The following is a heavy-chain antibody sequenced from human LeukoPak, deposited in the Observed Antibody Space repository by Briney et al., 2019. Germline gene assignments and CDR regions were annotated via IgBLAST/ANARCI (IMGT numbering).Heavy chain of an antibody. J-gene: IGHJ4*02. Sequence: PGGPLRLSCAASGVTFSSYAMHWVRQAPGKGLEWVAVISYDGSNKYYADSVKGRFTISRDNSKNTLYLQMNSLRAEDTAVYYCARAYYYDSSGYYHGGIDYWGQGTLVTVSS. D-gene: IGHD3-22*01. V-gene: IGHV3-30-3*01. CDR3: ARAYYYDSSGYYHGGIDY. CDR2: ISYDGSNK. CDR1: GVTFSSYA.